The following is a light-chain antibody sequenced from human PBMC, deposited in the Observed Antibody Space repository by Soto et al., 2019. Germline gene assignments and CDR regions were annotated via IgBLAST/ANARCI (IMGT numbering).Light chain of an antibody. V-gene: IGKV1-27*01. CDR2: GAS. J-gene: IGKJ1*01. Sequence: DIQMTQSPSSLSVSVGDRVTITCRASQGISNHLAWYQQKPGKVPKLLIYGASTLQSGVPSRFSGSGSGTDFTLTISSLQPEDFATYYCQKYNGAPRPFGQGTKVEFK. CDR3: QKYNGAPRP. CDR1: QGISNH.